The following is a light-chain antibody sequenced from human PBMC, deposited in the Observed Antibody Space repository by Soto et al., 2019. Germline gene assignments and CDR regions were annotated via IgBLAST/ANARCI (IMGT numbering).Light chain of an antibody. CDR1: QFVSTR. V-gene: IGKV3-15*01. CDR3: QEYFQWPPGM. CDR2: DAY. Sequence: EIVVTQSPATLSASPGERVTLTCRASQFVSTRLAWYQQRPGQVPRLLIYDAYTRALGISARFSGSGSGTEFTLTIGSLQSEDFALYYCQEYFQWPPGMFGPGTTVDI. J-gene: IGKJ1*01.